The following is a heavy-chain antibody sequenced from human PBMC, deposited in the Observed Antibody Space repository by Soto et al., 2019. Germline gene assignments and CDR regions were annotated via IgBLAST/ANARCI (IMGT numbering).Heavy chain of an antibody. D-gene: IGHD6-6*01. V-gene: IGHV5-10-1*01. CDR1: GYSFTSYW. Sequence: GESLKISCKGSGYSFTSYWISWVRQMPGKGLEWMGRIDPSDSYTNYSPSFQGHVTISADKSISTAYLQWSSLKASDTAMYYCARKYGSSSVSFDPWGQGTLVTVSS. J-gene: IGHJ5*02. CDR3: ARKYGSSSVSFDP. CDR2: IDPSDSYT.